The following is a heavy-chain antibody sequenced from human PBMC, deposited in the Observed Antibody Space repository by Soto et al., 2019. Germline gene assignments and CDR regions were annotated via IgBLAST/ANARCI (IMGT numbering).Heavy chain of an antibody. D-gene: IGHD2-15*01. CDR3: ARDLSYCSGGSCYSHFDY. J-gene: IGHJ4*02. V-gene: IGHV1-18*01. Sequence: ASVKVSCTASGYTFTSYGISWVRQAPGQGLEWMGWISAYNGNTNYAQKLQGRVTMTTDTSTSTAYMELRSLRSDDTAVYYCARDLSYCSGGSCYSHFDYWGQGTLVTVSS. CDR1: GYTFTSYG. CDR2: ISAYNGNT.